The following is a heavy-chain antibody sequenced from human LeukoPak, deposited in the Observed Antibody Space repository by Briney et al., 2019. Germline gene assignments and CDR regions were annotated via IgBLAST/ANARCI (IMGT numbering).Heavy chain of an antibody. D-gene: IGHD2-8*01. J-gene: IGHJ4*02. CDR3: AAGDYCTNGVCYRKTNFDY. CDR2: IKQDGSEK. V-gene: IGHV3-7*01. Sequence: GGSLRLSCAASGFTFSSYWMSWVRQAPGKGLEWVANIKQDGSEKYYVDSVKGRFTISRDNAKNSLYLQMNSLRAEDTAVYYCAAGDYCTNGVCYRKTNFDYWGRGTLVTVSS. CDR1: GFTFSSYW.